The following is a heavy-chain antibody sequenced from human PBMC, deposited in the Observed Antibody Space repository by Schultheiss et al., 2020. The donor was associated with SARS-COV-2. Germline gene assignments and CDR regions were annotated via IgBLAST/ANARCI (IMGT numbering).Heavy chain of an antibody. J-gene: IGHJ4*02. D-gene: IGHD2-15*01. CDR1: GITLGDYV. V-gene: IGHV3-49*04. Sequence: GSLSLSCTASGITLGDYVMTWVRQAPGKWLEWVGFIRSKTYGGTTEYPGPVKGRFTISRDDSKSIAYLQMNSLKTEDTAVYYCASLVVVAATEGTFDYWGQGTLVTVSS. CDR3: ASLVVVAATEGTFDY. CDR2: IRSKTYGGTT.